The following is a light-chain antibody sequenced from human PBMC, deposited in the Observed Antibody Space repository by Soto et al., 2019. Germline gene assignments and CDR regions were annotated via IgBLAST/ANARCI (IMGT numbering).Light chain of an antibody. CDR2: YTS. Sequence: DIVMTQSPATLSLSPGDRATLSCWASLTVSTNLAWYQQKPCQAPRLLIYYTSTRATGIPARFSGSGSAKEFTLTISSLQPEDSAVYYCQQYNNWPPGATFGPGTKV. CDR1: LTVSTN. V-gene: IGKV3-15*01. CDR3: QQYNNWPPGAT. J-gene: IGKJ3*01.